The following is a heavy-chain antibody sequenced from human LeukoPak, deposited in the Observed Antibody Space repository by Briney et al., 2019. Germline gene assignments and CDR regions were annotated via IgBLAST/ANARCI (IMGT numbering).Heavy chain of an antibody. V-gene: IGHV3-53*01. J-gene: IGHJ5*02. Sequence: PGGSLRLSCAASGFTVRSNSMSWVRQAPGKGLEWVSVIYSGGGTNYADSVKGRFTISRDNSKNTLFLQMNSLRAEDTAVYYCARVVSDDYGDYERFDPWGQGTLVTVSS. CDR1: GFTVRSNS. CDR3: ARVVSDDYGDYERFDP. CDR2: IYSGGGT. D-gene: IGHD4-17*01.